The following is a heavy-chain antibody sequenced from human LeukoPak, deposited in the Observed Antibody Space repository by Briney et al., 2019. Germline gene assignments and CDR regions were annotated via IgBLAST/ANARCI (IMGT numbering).Heavy chain of an antibody. Sequence: GGSLRLSCAASGFTFSSYAMSWVRQAPGKGLEWVSSISSSSSYIYYADSVKGRFTISRDNAKNSLYLQMNSLRAEDTAVYYCARGAAMATPFDYWGQGTLVTVSS. CDR1: GFTFSSYA. CDR3: ARGAAMATPFDY. D-gene: IGHD5-18*01. CDR2: ISSSSSYI. V-gene: IGHV3-21*01. J-gene: IGHJ4*02.